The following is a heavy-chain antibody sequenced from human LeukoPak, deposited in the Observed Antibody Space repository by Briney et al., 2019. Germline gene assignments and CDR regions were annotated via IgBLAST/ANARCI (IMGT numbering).Heavy chain of an antibody. CDR3: ATDGGAARRRYYYYYYMDV. Sequence: ASVKVSCKASGYTFTSYGISWVRQAPGKGLEWMGGFDPEDGETIYAQKFQGRVTMTEDTSTDTAYMELSSLRSEDTAVYYCATDGGAARRRYYYYYYMDVWGKGTTVTVSS. CDR2: FDPEDGET. D-gene: IGHD6-6*01. J-gene: IGHJ6*03. CDR1: GYTFTSYG. V-gene: IGHV1-24*01.